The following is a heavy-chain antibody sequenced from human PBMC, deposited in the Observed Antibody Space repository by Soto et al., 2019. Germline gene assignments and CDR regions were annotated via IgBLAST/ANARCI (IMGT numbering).Heavy chain of an antibody. Sequence: QVQLQESGPGLVKPSQTLSLTCTVSGGSISSGGYYWSWIRQHPGKGLEWIGYIYYSGSTYYNPSLKSRVTISVDTSKNQFSLKLSSVTAADTAVYYCARASTPVTSKNYYYYGMDVWGQGTTVTVSS. J-gene: IGHJ6*02. V-gene: IGHV4-31*03. D-gene: IGHD4-17*01. CDR2: IYYSGST. CDR3: ARASTPVTSKNYYYYGMDV. CDR1: GGSISSGGYY.